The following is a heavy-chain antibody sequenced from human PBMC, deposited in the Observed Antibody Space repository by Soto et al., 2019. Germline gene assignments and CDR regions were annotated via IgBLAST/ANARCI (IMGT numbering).Heavy chain of an antibody. V-gene: IGHV3-30*18. CDR2: MSSDGSKI. Sequence: QVQLVESGGGAVQPGESLRFSCVASGFDFTYYAMHWVRQAPGKGLESVAVMSSDGSKIHHTDSVKGRFTISRDNSKNTLYLQMNSLRKEDTAVYFCAKDEGVRGTLGLFDYWGQGTLVSVSS. CDR1: GFDFTYYA. D-gene: IGHD3-10*01. J-gene: IGHJ4*02. CDR3: AKDEGVRGTLGLFDY.